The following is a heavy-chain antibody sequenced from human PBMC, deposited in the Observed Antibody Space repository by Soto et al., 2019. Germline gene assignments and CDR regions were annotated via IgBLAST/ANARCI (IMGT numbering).Heavy chain of an antibody. CDR1: GYTFTSYV. Sequence: QVQLVQSGAEVKKPVASVKVSCKASGYTFTSYVISWVRQAPGQGLEWMGWISAYNGNTNYAQKLQGRVTMTTDTSTSTAYMELRSLRSDDTAVYYCARRLETTVTTDPPFDYWGQGTLVTVSS. CDR3: ARRLETTVTTDPPFDY. CDR2: ISAYNGNT. D-gene: IGHD4-17*01. V-gene: IGHV1-18*01. J-gene: IGHJ4*02.